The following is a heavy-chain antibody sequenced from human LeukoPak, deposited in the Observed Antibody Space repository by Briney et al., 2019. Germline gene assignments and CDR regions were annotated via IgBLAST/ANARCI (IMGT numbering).Heavy chain of an antibody. Sequence: QPGGTLTLSCAASGFTFSSYGMSWVRQAPGKGLEWVSAISGSGGSTYYADSVKGRFTISRDNSKNTLCLQMNSLRAEDTAVYYCAKDFFGYYGSGSYYVQRFFDSWGQGALVTVSS. CDR2: ISGSGGST. D-gene: IGHD3-10*01. J-gene: IGHJ4*02. CDR1: GFTFSSYG. CDR3: AKDFFGYYGSGSYYVQRFFDS. V-gene: IGHV3-23*01.